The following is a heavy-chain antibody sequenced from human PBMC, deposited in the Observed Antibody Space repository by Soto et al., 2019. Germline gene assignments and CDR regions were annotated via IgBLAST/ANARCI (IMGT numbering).Heavy chain of an antibody. V-gene: IGHV3-30*18. Sequence: QVQLVESGGGVVQPGRSLRLSCAASGFTFSSYGMHWVRQAPGEGLEWVAVISYDGRNIYYSDSVKGRFTISRDSSKNTLYLQMNSLRGEDTAVYHCAKARSGSYVDGFDVWGQGTMVTVSS. CDR3: AKARSGSYVDGFDV. J-gene: IGHJ3*01. D-gene: IGHD1-26*01. CDR2: ISYDGRNI. CDR1: GFTFSSYG.